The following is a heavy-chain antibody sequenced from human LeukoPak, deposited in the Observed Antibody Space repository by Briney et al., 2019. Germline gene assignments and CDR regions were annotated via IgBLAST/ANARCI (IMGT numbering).Heavy chain of an antibody. Sequence: SETLSLTCTVSGGSISSYYWSWIRQPAGKGLEWIGRIYTSGSTNYNPSLKSRVTMSVDTSKNQFSLKLSSVTAADTAVYYCARRSGYSGTYYFDYLGQGTLVTVSS. V-gene: IGHV4-4*07. CDR2: IYTSGST. CDR3: ARRSGYSGTYYFDY. J-gene: IGHJ4*02. D-gene: IGHD5-12*01. CDR1: GGSISSYY.